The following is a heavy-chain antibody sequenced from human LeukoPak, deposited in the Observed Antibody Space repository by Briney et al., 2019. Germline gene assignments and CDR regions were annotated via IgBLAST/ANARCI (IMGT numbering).Heavy chain of an antibody. CDR3: ARDRGGTGDFDY. D-gene: IGHD1-1*01. V-gene: IGHV1-3*01. Sequence: GASVTVSCTASGYTFSSYAMHWVRRAPGQRLEWMGWINAGNGDTKYSQKFQGRVTIARDTSANTAYMELSSLRSEDTAVYYCARDRGGTGDFDYWGQGTLVTVSS. CDR1: GYTFSSYA. J-gene: IGHJ4*02. CDR2: INAGNGDT.